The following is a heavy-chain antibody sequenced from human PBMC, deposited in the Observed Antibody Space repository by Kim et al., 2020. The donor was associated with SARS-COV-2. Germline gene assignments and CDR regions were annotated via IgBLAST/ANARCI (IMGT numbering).Heavy chain of an antibody. Sequence: SETLSLTCTVSGGSISSSNWWSWVRQSPGKGLEWIGEIYHSGSTNYNPSLKGRVTISIDKSKNQFSLKLSSVTAADTAVYYCARVRYDILTGYYGALDYWGQGTLVTVSS. V-gene: IGHV4-4*02. CDR2: IYHSGST. CDR3: ARVRYDILTGYYGALDY. J-gene: IGHJ4*02. CDR1: GGSISSSNW. D-gene: IGHD3-9*01.